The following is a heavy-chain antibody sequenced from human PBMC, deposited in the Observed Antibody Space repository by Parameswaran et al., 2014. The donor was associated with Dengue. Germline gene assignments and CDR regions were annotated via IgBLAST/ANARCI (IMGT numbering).Heavy chain of an antibody. CDR3: AARRDYYDINNYSGGLFDY. Sequence: VRQAPGKGLEWVSSIDSTNKYIYYADSVRGRFTISRDNAKNSLYLQMNSLRAEDTAVYYCAARRDYYDINNYSGGLFDYWGQGILVTVSS. CDR2: IDSTNKYI. V-gene: IGHV3-21*01. D-gene: IGHD3-22*01. J-gene: IGHJ4*02.